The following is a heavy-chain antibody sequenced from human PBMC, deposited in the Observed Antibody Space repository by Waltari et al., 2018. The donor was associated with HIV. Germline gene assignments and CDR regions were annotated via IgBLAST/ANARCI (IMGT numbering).Heavy chain of an antibody. D-gene: IGHD2-15*01. V-gene: IGHV3-74*01. CDR3: AMHCSGGSCYSGIDY. Sequence: EVQLVESGGGLVQPGGSLRLSCAASGFTFSSYWMHWVRQAPGKGLVWVSRMNRDGSSTSYADSVKGRFTISRDNAKNTLYLQMNSLRAEDTAVYYCAMHCSGGSCYSGIDYWGQGTLVTVSS. J-gene: IGHJ4*02. CDR2: MNRDGSST. CDR1: GFTFSSYW.